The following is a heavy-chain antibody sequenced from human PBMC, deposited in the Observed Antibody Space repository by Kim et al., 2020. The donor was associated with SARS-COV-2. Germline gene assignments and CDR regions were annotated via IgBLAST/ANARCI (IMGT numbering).Heavy chain of an antibody. CDR3: AKALLES. J-gene: IGHJ5*02. V-gene: IGHV3-30*02. D-gene: IGHD1-1*01. Sequence: DGNNKTNADAVKGRSTTSRTHSKNTLYLQMNSLRAEDTAVYYCAKALLESWGQGTLVTVSS. CDR2: DGNNK.